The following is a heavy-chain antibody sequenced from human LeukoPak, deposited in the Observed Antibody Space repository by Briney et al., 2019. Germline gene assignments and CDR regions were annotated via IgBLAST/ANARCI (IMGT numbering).Heavy chain of an antibody. CDR3: ARSYYYDSSGYFDAFDI. CDR2: IYSGGST. V-gene: IGHV3-53*01. CDR1: GFTVSSND. D-gene: IGHD3-22*01. J-gene: IGHJ3*02. Sequence: GGSLRLSCAAFGFTVSSNDTSWVRQAPGKGLECISVIYSGGSTDYADSVKGRLTISRDNSKNTLYLQMNSLRAEDTAVYYCARSYYYDSSGYFDAFDIWGQGTMVTVSS.